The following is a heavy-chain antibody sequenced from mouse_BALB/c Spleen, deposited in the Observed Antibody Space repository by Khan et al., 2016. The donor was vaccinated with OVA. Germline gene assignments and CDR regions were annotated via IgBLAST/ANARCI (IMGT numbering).Heavy chain of an antibody. Sequence: QVQLQQSGAELARPGASVKLSCKASGYTFTDYYINWVKLRTGQGLEWIGEISPGRGDTYYNGRFKGKATLTADKSSSTAYMQLSSLTSEASAVYFCARRNYFGYTFAYWGQATLFHCPC. D-gene: IGHD1-2*01. J-gene: IGHJ3*01. CDR1: GYTFTDYY. V-gene: IGHV1-77*01. CDR2: ISPGRGDT. CDR3: ARRNYFGYTFAY.